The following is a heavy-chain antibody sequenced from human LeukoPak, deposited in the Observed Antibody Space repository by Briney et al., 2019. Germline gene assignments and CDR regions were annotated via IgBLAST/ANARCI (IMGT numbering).Heavy chain of an antibody. CDR3: AGGYSYGLCCDY. Sequence: SETLSLTCTVSGGSISSYYWSWIRQPAGKGLEWIGRIYTSGSTNYNPSLKSRVTMSVDTSKNQFSLKLSSVTAADTAVYYCAGGYSYGLCCDYWGQGTLVTVSS. V-gene: IGHV4-4*07. CDR1: GGSISSYY. CDR2: IYTSGST. J-gene: IGHJ4*02. D-gene: IGHD5-18*01.